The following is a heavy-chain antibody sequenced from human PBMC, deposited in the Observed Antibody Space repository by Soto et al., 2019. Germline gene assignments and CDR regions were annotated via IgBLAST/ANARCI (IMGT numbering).Heavy chain of an antibody. CDR1: GFTFSSYG. CDR3: ARDTRIAARPASPNRHYYGMDV. J-gene: IGHJ6*02. Sequence: GGSLRLSCAASGFTFSSYGMHWVRQAPGKGLEWVAVIWYDGSNKYYADYVKGRFTISRDNSKNTLNLKMNSLRAEDTAVYYCARDTRIAARPASPNRHYYGMDVWGQGTTVTVSS. CDR2: IWYDGSNK. D-gene: IGHD6-6*01. V-gene: IGHV3-33*01.